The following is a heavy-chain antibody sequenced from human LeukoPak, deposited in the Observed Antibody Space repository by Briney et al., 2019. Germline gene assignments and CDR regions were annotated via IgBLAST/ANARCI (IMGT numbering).Heavy chain of an antibody. Sequence: GGSLRLSCAASGFTFSTYSMTWVRQPPGKGLEWVSSIPGNSRYIYYADSVKGRFTISRDNAKNSLFLQMSSLTAEDTAVYYCARGGAFGVDRNDYWGQGTLVTVSS. J-gene: IGHJ4*02. D-gene: IGHD3-3*01. V-gene: IGHV3-21*06. CDR1: GFTFSTYS. CDR2: IPGNSRYI. CDR3: ARGGAFGVDRNDY.